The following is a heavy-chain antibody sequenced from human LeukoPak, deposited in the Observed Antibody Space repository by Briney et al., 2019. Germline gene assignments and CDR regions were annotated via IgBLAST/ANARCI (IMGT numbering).Heavy chain of an antibody. CDR2: ISAYNGNT. V-gene: IGHV1-18*01. CDR1: GYTFTSYG. D-gene: IGHD4-11*01. Sequence: ASVKVSCKASGYTFTSYGISWVRQAPGQGLEWMGWISAYNGNTNYAQKLQGRVTMTTDTSTSTAYMELRSPRSDDTAVYYCARAQGGTVTTLYYYYYYMDVWGKGTTVTVSS. CDR3: ARAQGGTVTTLYYYYYYMDV. J-gene: IGHJ6*03.